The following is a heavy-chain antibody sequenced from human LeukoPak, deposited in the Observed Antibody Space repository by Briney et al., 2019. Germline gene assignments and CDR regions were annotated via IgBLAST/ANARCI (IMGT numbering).Heavy chain of an antibody. CDR1: GVSFNSFY. J-gene: IGHJ4*02. CDR3: ARGGGFNPYYFDH. Sequence: PSETLSLTCTVSGVSFNSFYWSWIRQPPGKGLEWIGYIYYNRGSYHNPSLKSRVTISLDTSRNQFSLKLTSVTAADTALYYCARGGGFNPYYFDHWGQGALVTVSS. V-gene: IGHV4-59*01. CDR2: IYYNRGS. D-gene: IGHD5-24*01.